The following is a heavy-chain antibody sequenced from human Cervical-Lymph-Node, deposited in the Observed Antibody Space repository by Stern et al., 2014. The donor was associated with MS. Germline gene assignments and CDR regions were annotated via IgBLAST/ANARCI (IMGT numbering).Heavy chain of an antibody. D-gene: IGHD3-22*01. CDR1: GFIFNTYG. Sequence: QVQLVQSGGGVVQPGRSLRLSCAASGFIFNTYGMHWVRQAPGKGLEWVAMIWHDGSNKIYADSVKGRFTISRDNSKNTLFLQMTSLRADDTAVYYCARDEYDSSGYFYYWGQGTLVTVSS. V-gene: IGHV3-33*01. CDR3: ARDEYDSSGYFYY. CDR2: IWHDGSNK. J-gene: IGHJ4*02.